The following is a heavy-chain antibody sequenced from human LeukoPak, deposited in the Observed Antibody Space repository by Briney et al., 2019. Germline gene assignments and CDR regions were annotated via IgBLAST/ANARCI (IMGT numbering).Heavy chain of an antibody. CDR3: ASGGVIVS. Sequence: TGGSLRLSCAASGFTFSSYWMHWVRQAPGKGLEWVSGISWNSGSIGYADSVKGRFTISRDNAKNSLYLQMNSLRAEDTALYYCASGGVIVSWGQGTLVTVSS. CDR2: ISWNSGSI. D-gene: IGHD3-16*02. J-gene: IGHJ4*02. V-gene: IGHV3-9*01. CDR1: GFTFSSYW.